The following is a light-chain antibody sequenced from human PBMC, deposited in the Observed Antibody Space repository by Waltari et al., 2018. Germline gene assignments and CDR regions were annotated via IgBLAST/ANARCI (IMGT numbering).Light chain of an antibody. CDR1: SSDVGAFNY. CDR2: EVS. CDR3: NSYTTTSARV. J-gene: IGLJ3*02. V-gene: IGLV2-14*01. Sequence: QSALTQPASLSGSPGQSITISCTGTSSDVGAFNYVSWYQQHPGKAPKVIIYEVSNRPSGVSTRSSCSKSGNTASLTISGLQAVDEADYYCNSYTTTSARVFGGGTRLTVL.